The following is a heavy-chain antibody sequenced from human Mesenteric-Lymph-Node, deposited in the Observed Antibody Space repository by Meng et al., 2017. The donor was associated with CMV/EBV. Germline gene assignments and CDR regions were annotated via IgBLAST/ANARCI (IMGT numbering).Heavy chain of an antibody. V-gene: IGHV3-23*03. D-gene: IGHD1-26*01. Sequence: GESLKISCAASGFTFSSYAMSWVRQAPGKGLEWVSVIYGGGSSTYYADSVKGRFTISRDNSKNTLYLQMNSLRAEDTAVYYCAKDRSGSYLGQGTLVTVSS. CDR1: GFTFSSYA. J-gene: IGHJ4*02. CDR2: IYGGGSST. CDR3: AKDRSGSY.